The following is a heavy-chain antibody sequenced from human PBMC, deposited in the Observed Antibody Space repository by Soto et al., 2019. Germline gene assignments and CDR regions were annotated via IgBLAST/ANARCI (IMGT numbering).Heavy chain of an antibody. Sequence: EVQLVESGGGLVQPGRSLRLSCAASGFTFDDYAMHWVRQAPGKGLEWVSGISWNSGSIGYADSVKGRFTISRDNAKNSLYLQMNSLRAEDTALYYCAKGAAIGFGETHTSREYFDYWGQGTLVTVSS. J-gene: IGHJ4*02. CDR2: ISWNSGSI. D-gene: IGHD3-10*01. CDR3: AKGAAIGFGETHTSREYFDY. CDR1: GFTFDDYA. V-gene: IGHV3-9*01.